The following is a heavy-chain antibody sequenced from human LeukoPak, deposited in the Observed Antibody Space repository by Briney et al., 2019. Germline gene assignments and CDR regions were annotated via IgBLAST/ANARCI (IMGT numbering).Heavy chain of an antibody. CDR3: ARHYNYRSQRHYYYYMDV. D-gene: IGHD5-24*01. Sequence: SETLSLTCAVYGGSFSGYYWSWIRQPPGKGLEWIGEINHSGSTNYNPSLKSRVTISVDTSKNQFSLKLSSVTAADTAEYYCARHYNYRSQRHYYYYMDVWGKGTTVTVSS. CDR1: GGSFSGYY. V-gene: IGHV4-34*01. CDR2: INHSGST. J-gene: IGHJ6*03.